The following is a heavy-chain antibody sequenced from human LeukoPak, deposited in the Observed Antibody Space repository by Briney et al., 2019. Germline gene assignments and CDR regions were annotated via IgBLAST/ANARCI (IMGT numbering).Heavy chain of an antibody. CDR2: IKSKADGGTT. Sequence: GGSLRLSCAASGFTFYNTWMTWVRQVPGKGLEWVGRIKSKADGGTTDYAAPVKGRFTISRDDSKTTLFLQMNSLRTEDTAVYYCTTVPPSYDVLAGYSDSDYWGQGTLVTVSS. V-gene: IGHV3-15*01. D-gene: IGHD3-9*01. J-gene: IGHJ4*02. CDR1: GFTFYNTW. CDR3: TTVPPSYDVLAGYSDSDY.